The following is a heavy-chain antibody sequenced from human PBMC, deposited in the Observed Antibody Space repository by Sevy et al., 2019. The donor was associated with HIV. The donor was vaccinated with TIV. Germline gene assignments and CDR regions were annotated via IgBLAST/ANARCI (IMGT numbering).Heavy chain of an antibody. V-gene: IGHV4-39*01. CDR1: GGSTRSSTYL. CDR3: ARKGEGYNQYYFDY. J-gene: IGHJ4*02. Sequence: SETLSLTCNVSGGSTRSSTYLWGWFRQPPGKGLEWIGDIYYNGRTHYSPSLTSRVTISVDTSKNQFSLKLSSVTAADTAVYYCARKGEGYNQYYFDYWGQGILVTVSS. CDR2: IYYNGRT. D-gene: IGHD5-12*01.